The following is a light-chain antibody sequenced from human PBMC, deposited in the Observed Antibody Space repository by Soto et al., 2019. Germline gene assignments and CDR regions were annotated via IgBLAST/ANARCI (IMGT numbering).Light chain of an antibody. V-gene: IGLV2-8*01. J-gene: IGLJ2*01. CDR2: DVT. Sequence: QSALTQPPSASGSPGQSVSISCTGTSSDVGGYNFVSWYQQHPGKAPKLMIYDVTKRPSRVPDRFSGSKSGNTASLTVSGLQAEDEADYYCTSYAGSNIPVVFGGGTKLTVL. CDR3: TSYAGSNIPVV. CDR1: SSDVGGYNF.